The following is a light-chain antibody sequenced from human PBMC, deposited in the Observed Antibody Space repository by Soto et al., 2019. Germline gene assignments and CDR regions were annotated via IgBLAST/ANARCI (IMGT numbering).Light chain of an antibody. CDR2: EGS. V-gene: IGLV2-23*01. CDR3: CSYAGSSTHV. Sequence: LTQPASVSGSPGQSITISCTGTSSDVGSYNLVSWYQQHPGKAPKLMIYEGSKRPSGVSNRFSGSKSGNTASLTISGLQAEDEADYYCCSYAGSSTHVFGTGTKVTVL. J-gene: IGLJ1*01. CDR1: SSDVGSYNL.